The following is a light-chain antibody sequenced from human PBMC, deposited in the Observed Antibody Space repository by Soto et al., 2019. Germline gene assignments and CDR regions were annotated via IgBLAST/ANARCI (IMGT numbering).Light chain of an antibody. CDR2: GAS. J-gene: IGKJ1*01. CDR3: QQFGSSRRGT. V-gene: IGKV3-20*01. Sequence: ETVLTQSPGTLSLSPGERATLSCRASQSVSSSYLAWYQQKPGQAPGLLIYGASSRATGIPDRFSGSGSGTDFTLSISRLEPEDFAVYYYQQFGSSRRGTFGXG. CDR1: QSVSSSY.